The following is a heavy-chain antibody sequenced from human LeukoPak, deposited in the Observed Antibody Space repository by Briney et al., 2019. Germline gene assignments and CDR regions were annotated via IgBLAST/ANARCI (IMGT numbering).Heavy chain of an antibody. CDR1: GFTFTTLT. CDR2: ISHEGSIQ. J-gene: IGHJ4*02. V-gene: IGHV3-30-3*01. Sequence: GGSLRLSCAASGFTFTTLTMYWVRQAPGKGREWVAVISHEGSIQYYADSVRGRFTISRDNSKKTVSLQMNSLRGEDTAVYFCVGDRIPGPPDYFDYWGQGTLVTVSS. D-gene: IGHD1-14*01. CDR3: VGDRIPGPPDYFDY.